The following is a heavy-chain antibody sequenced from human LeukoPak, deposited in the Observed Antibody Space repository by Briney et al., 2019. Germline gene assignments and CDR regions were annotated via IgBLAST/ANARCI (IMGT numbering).Heavy chain of an antibody. J-gene: IGHJ6*02. CDR3: ASRAAAGIYYYYGMDV. Sequence: ASVKVSCKASGGTFSSYAISWVRQMPGKGLEWMGRIDPSDSYTNYSPSFQGHVTISADKSISTAYLQWSSLKASDTAMYYCASRAAAGIYYYYGMDVWGQGTTVTVSS. CDR1: GGTFSSYA. V-gene: IGHV5-10-1*01. CDR2: IDPSDSYT. D-gene: IGHD6-13*01.